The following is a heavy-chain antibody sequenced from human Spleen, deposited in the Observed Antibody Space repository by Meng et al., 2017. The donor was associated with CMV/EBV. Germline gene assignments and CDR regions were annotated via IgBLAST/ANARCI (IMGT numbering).Heavy chain of an antibody. Sequence: ASVKVSCKASGYAFTDYFIHWVRQAPGQGLEWMGRISPKSGGTSDAQKFQGRITMTRDTSISTAYMELSNLRSDDTAVFYCARDCSRTSCQGDIWGQGTMVTVSS. CDR1: GYAFTDYF. CDR2: ISPKSGGT. CDR3: ARDCSRTSCQGDI. V-gene: IGHV1-2*02. D-gene: IGHD2-2*01. J-gene: IGHJ3*02.